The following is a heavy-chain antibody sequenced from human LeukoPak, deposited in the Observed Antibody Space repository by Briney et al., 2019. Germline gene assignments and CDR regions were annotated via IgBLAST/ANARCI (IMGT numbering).Heavy chain of an antibody. CDR2: ISYDGSNK. Sequence: GRSLRLSCAASGFTFSSYGMRWVRQAPGKGLEWVAVISYDGSNKYYADSVKGRFTISRDNSKNTLYLQMNSLRAEDTAVYYCAKDAWAMVRGVIDWGQGTLVTVSS. CDR3: AKDAWAMVRGVID. V-gene: IGHV3-30*18. D-gene: IGHD3-10*01. CDR1: GFTFSSYG. J-gene: IGHJ4*02.